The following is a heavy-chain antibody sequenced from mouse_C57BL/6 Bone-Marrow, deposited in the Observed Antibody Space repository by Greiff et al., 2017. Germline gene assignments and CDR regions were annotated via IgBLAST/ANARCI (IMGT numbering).Heavy chain of an antibody. Sequence: VQLVESGAELARPGASVKLSCKASGYTFTSYAISWVKQRTGQGLEWIGEIYPRSGNTYYNEKFKGKATLTADRSSSTAYMELRSLTSEDSAVYIYAGYYPWFAYWGQGTLVTVSA. D-gene: IGHD1-1*01. CDR3: AGYYPWFAY. CDR2: IYPRSGNT. J-gene: IGHJ3*01. CDR1: GYTFTSYA. V-gene: IGHV1-81*01.